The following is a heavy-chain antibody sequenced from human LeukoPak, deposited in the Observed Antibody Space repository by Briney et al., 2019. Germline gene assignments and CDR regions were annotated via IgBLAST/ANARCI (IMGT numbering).Heavy chain of an antibody. CDR2: ISSSSSYI. CDR1: GFTFSSYS. J-gene: IGHJ6*02. V-gene: IGHV3-21*01. D-gene: IGHD2-2*02. Sequence: KAGGSLRLSCAASGFTFSSYSMNWVRQAPGKGLEWVSSISSSSSYIYYADSVKGRFTISRDNAKNSLYLQMNSLRAEDTAVYYCASIQIVVVPAAIMGVTGYYYGMDVWGQGTTVTVSS. CDR3: ASIQIVVVPAAIMGVTGYYYGMDV.